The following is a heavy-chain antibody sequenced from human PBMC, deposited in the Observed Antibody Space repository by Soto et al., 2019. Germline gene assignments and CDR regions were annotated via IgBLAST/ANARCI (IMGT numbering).Heavy chain of an antibody. V-gene: IGHV1-18*04. CDR2: ISAYNGNT. D-gene: IGHD3-3*01. Sequence: GASVKVSCKASGYTFTSYGISWVRQAPGQGLEWMGWISAYNGNTNYAQKLQGRVTMTTDTSTSTAYMELRSLRSDDTAVYYCARDPTIFGVVGQKPTFDPWGQGTLVTVSS. CDR3: ARDPTIFGVVGQKPTFDP. CDR1: GYTFTSYG. J-gene: IGHJ5*02.